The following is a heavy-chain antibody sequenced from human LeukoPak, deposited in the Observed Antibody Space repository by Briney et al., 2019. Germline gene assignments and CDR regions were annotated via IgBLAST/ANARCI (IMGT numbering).Heavy chain of an antibody. V-gene: IGHV3-7*01. D-gene: IGHD2-2*01. CDR1: GFTFSSYW. J-gene: IGHJ4*02. Sequence: GGSLRLSCAASGFTFSSYWMSWVRQAPGKGLEWVANIKQDGSEKYYVDSVKGRSTISRDNAKNSLYLQMNSLRAEDTAVYYCASEREYCSSTSCHYYFDYWGQGTLVTVSS. CDR2: IKQDGSEK. CDR3: ASEREYCSSTSCHYYFDY.